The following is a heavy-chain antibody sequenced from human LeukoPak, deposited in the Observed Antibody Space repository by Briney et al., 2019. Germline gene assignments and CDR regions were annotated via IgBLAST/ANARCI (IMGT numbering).Heavy chain of an antibody. CDR3: AKDYGYSNDWYLIDY. D-gene: IGHD6-19*01. V-gene: IGHV3-43D*03. CDR1: GFTFSSYW. J-gene: IGHJ4*02. CDR2: ITWDGGIS. Sequence: GGSLRLSCAASGFTFSSYWMSWVRQAPGKGLEWISLITWDGGISYYVDSLKGRFTISRDNSENSLYLQMNSLRTEDTAFYYCAKDYGYSNDWYLIDYWGQGTLVTVSS.